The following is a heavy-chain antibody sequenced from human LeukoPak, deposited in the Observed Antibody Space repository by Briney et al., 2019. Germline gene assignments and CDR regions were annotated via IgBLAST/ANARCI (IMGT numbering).Heavy chain of an antibody. Sequence: WASVKVSCKASGYTITNNYIHWVRQAPGQGLEWMGVINPSGTGTSYAQKFQGRITMSRDTSTSTVYMELSSLRSEDTAFYYCATDHSMANTAWWFDPWGQGTLVTVS. CDR2: INPSGTGT. J-gene: IGHJ5*02. CDR3: ATDHSMANTAWWFDP. V-gene: IGHV1-46*01. D-gene: IGHD5-24*01. CDR1: GYTITNNY.